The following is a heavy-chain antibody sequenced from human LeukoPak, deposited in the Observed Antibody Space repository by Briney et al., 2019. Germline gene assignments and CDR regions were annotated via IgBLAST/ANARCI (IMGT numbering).Heavy chain of an antibody. V-gene: IGHV4-34*01. CDR2: INHSGTT. J-gene: IGHJ5*02. Sequence: SETLSLTCAVSGESFSGYYWTWIRQPPGKGLEWIGEINHSGTTIYNPSLRSRVTISEDTSRNQFSLKVRSVTAADTAVYYCARAPDSSDWYGGNWFDPWGQGTLVTVSS. CDR3: ARAPDSSDWYGGNWFDP. D-gene: IGHD6-13*01. CDR1: GESFSGYY.